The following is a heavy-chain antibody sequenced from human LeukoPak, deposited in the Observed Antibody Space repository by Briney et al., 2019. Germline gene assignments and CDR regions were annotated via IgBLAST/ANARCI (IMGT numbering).Heavy chain of an antibody. CDR3: AVLGSYYYYGMDV. D-gene: IGHD1-26*01. Sequence: ASVKVSRKAAGYTFTGYYMHWVRQARGQGLGWMGRINPNSGGTNYAQKFQGRVTMTRDTSISTAHMELSRLRSDDTAVYYCAVLGSYYYYGMDVWGQGTTVTVSS. V-gene: IGHV1-2*06. CDR2: INPNSGGT. J-gene: IGHJ6*02. CDR1: GYTFTGYY.